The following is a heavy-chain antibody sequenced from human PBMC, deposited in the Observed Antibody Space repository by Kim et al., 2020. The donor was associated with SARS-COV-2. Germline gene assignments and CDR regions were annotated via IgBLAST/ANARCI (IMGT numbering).Heavy chain of an antibody. CDR1: GFPFTSIA. V-gene: IGHV3-23*03. Sequence: GGSLRLSCAASGFPFTSIAMTWVRQAPGKGLEWVSLIYTGHDTTFYADSVKGRFTISRDKSKNTVYLQMNSLRVEDTAIYYCATDQRFGATNDALDIWGQGRMVTVSA. CDR3: ATDQRFGATNDALDI. CDR2: IYTGHDTT. D-gene: IGHD3-10*01. J-gene: IGHJ3*02.